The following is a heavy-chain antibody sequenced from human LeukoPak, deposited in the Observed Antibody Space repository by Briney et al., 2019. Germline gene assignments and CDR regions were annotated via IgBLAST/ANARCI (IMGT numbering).Heavy chain of an antibody. CDR2: VYYVGNA. Sequence: PSETLSLTCTVSGGSVRSSRPYWGWLRQSPGKGLEWIGSVYYVGNAYYRPSLLSRATISIDTSKTHISLRLTSVTATDTGIYYCATHDEGSYFETWGQGALVTVSS. CDR1: GGSVRSSRPY. D-gene: IGHD3-10*01. V-gene: IGHV4-39*02. J-gene: IGHJ5*02. CDR3: ATHDEGSYFET.